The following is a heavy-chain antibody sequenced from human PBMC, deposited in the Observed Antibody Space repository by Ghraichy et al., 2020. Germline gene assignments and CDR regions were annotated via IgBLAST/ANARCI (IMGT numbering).Heavy chain of an antibody. CDR3: ARDWRVPAAIFHGATYYYYGMDV. V-gene: IGHV4-31*03. CDR1: GGSISSGGYY. J-gene: IGHJ6*02. Sequence: SETLSLTCTVSGGSISSGGYYWSWIRQHPGKGLEWIGYIYYSGSTYYNPSLKSRVTISVDTSKNQFSLKLSSVTAADTAVYYCARDWRVPAAIFHGATYYYYGMDVWGQGTTVTVSS. D-gene: IGHD2-2*01. CDR2: IYYSGST.